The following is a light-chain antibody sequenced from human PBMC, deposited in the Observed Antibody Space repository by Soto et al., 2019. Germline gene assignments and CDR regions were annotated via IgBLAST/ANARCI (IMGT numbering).Light chain of an antibody. V-gene: IGLV2-23*01. CDR2: EGI. CDR3: CSYVGSSTVV. CDR1: SSGVGSHTL. Sequence: QSALTQPASVSGSPGQSITISCTGTSSGVGSHTLVSWYQQHPGKAPKLLLYEGIKRPSGVSNRFSGSKSAKTASLTISGLQAEDEADYYCCSYVGSSTVVFGGGTKLTVL. J-gene: IGLJ2*01.